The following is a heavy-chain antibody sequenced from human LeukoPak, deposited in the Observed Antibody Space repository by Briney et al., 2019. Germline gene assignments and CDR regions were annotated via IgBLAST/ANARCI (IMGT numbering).Heavy chain of an antibody. CDR2: LNSDETSA. D-gene: IGHD4/OR15-4a*01. CDR3: ARAPPTFLTHRFDP. J-gene: IGHJ5*02. Sequence: GGSLRLSCVIFGFSFRNYWMHWVRQAPGRGLVWVSHLNSDETSATYADSVKGRFTISRDTAKNTLYLDMNSLRVEDTAVYYCARAPPTFLTHRFDPWGQGTLVTVSS. V-gene: IGHV3-74*03. CDR1: GFSFRNYW.